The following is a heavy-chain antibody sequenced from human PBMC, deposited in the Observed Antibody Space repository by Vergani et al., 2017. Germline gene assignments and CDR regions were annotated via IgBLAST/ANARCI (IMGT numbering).Heavy chain of an antibody. CDR3: ARLPHCXTTSCYLGGLYFQH. Sequence: QVQLQESGPGLVKPSETLSLTCAVSGYSISSGYYWGWIRQPPGKGLEWIGSIYHSGSTYYNPSLKSRVTISVDTSKNQFSLKLSSVTAADTAVYYCARLPHCXTTSCYLGGLYFQHWGQGTLVTVSS. J-gene: IGHJ1*01. D-gene: IGHD2-2*01. CDR2: IYHSGST. CDR1: GYSISSGYY. V-gene: IGHV4-38-2*01.